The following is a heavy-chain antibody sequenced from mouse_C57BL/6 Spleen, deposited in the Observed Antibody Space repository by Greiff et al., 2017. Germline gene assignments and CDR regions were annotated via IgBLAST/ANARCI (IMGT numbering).Heavy chain of an antibody. CDR2: IDPSDSYT. D-gene: IGHD1-1*02. CDR3: ARLGGYYGYFDV. V-gene: IGHV1-50*01. Sequence: LQEPGAELVKPGASVKLSCKASGYTFTSYWMQWVKQRPGQGLEWIGEIDPSDSYTNYNQKFKGKATLTVDTSSSTAYMQLSSLTSEDSAVYYCARLGGYYGYFDVWGTGTTVTVSS. CDR1: GYTFTSYW. J-gene: IGHJ1*03.